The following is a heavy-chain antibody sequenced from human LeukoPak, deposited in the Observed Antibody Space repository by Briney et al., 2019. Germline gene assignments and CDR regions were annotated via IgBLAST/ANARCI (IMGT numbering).Heavy chain of an antibody. J-gene: IGHJ6*03. CDR2: IKQDGSEK. CDR1: GFTFSSHW. V-gene: IGHV3-7*01. Sequence: PGGSLRLPCAVSGFTFSSHWMSWVRQAPGKGLEWVANIKQDGSEKHYVDSLKGRFTVSRDNAKSTLYLQMNSLRAEDTAVYHCARLYRSTISCYLSASYYYMDVWGKGTTVTVSS. D-gene: IGHD2-2*01. CDR3: ARLYRSTISCYLSASYYYMDV.